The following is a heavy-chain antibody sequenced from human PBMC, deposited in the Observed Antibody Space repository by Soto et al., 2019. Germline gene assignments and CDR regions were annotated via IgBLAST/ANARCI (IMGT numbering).Heavy chain of an antibody. CDR1: GFTFSSYA. CDR3: AKDPLLDPAMGNVFDY. J-gene: IGHJ4*02. D-gene: IGHD5-18*01. V-gene: IGHV3-23*01. CDR2: ISGSVGST. Sequence: EVQLLESGGGLVKPGGSLRLSCAASGFTFSSYAMSWVRQAPGKGLEWVSAISGSVGSTYYADSVKGRFTMSRDNSKNALDLRMNRLRAADTAVYYCAKDPLLDPAMGNVFDYCGQGTLVTVSS.